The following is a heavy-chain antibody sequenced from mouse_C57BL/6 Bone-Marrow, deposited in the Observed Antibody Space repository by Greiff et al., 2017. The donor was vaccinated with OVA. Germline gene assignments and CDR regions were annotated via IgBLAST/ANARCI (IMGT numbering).Heavy chain of an antibody. CDR3: ARITTVVAHFDY. CDR1: GYTFTSYG. J-gene: IGHJ2*01. Sequence: QVQLQQSGAELARPGASVKLSCKASGYTFTSYGISWVKQRPGQGLEWIGEIYPRSGNTYYNEKFKGKATLTADKSSSTAYMELRSLTSEDSAVYFCARITTVVAHFDYWGQGTTLTVSS. CDR2: IYPRSGNT. D-gene: IGHD1-1*01. V-gene: IGHV1-81*01.